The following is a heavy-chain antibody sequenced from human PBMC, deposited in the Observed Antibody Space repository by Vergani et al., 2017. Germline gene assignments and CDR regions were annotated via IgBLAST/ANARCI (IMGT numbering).Heavy chain of an antibody. CDR2: IKSTFDRGTT. Sequence: EVQLVESGGGIVKPGGSLRLSCVASGFRFRNAWMNWVRRTPGKGLEWVGRIKSTFDRGTTDYATAVKGRFTISRYDSKNTLFLQMNGLKTEDIGVYYCTTDPQYCGDCSCYWLRDHHYYGMDVWGQGTTVTVSS. D-gene: IGHD2-21*01. CDR1: GFRFRNAW. V-gene: IGHV3-15*07. CDR3: TTDPQYCGDCSCYWLRDHHYYGMDV. J-gene: IGHJ6*02.